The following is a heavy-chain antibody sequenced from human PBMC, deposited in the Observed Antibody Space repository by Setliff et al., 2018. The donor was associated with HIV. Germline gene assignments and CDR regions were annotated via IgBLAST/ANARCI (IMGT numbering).Heavy chain of an antibody. J-gene: IGHJ4*02. CDR2: IYYSEST. D-gene: IGHD6-6*01. CDR1: GGSISNSVYF. CDR3: ARSSSSSPFFFDY. Sequence: PSETLSLTCTVSGGSISNSVYFWTWIRQHPGKGLEWIGYIYYSESTYQNPSLKSRVTISVDTSKNQFSLKLNSVTAADTAVYYCARSSSSSPFFFDYWGQGSLVTVSS. V-gene: IGHV4-31*03.